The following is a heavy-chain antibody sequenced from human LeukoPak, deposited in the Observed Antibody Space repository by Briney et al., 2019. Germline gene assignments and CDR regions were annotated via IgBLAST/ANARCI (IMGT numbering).Heavy chain of an antibody. D-gene: IGHD3-3*01. CDR1: GFTLSSYA. V-gene: IGHV3-7*03. CDR2: IKLDGSER. J-gene: IGHJ4*02. Sequence: GGSLRLSCAASGFTLSSYAMSWVRQAPGKGLEWVANIKLDGSERNYVDSVKGRFTISRDNTKNSLYLQMNSLRAEDTAVFYCARDQYDTWSRRGNFDSWGQGTLVIVSS. CDR3: ARDQYDTWSRRGNFDS.